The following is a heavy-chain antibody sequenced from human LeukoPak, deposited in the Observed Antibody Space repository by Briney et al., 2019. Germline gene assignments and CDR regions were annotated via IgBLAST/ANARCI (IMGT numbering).Heavy chain of an antibody. CDR3: ARGRLGSAPIDY. D-gene: IGHD2-2*01. CDR1: GYTFTGYY. J-gene: IGHJ4*02. Sequence: ASVKVSCKASGYTFTGYYMHWVRQATGQGLEWMGWMNPNSGNTGYAQKFQGRVTITRNTSISTAYMELSSLRSEDTAVYYCARGRLGSAPIDYWGQGTLVTVSS. V-gene: IGHV1-8*03. CDR2: MNPNSGNT.